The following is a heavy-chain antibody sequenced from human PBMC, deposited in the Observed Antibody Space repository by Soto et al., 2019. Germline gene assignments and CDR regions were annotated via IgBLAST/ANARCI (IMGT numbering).Heavy chain of an antibody. D-gene: IGHD6-19*01. Sequence: XGSLRLSCAAAGVTFSGSAMHWVRQASGKGLDWVGRIRSKANSYATAYAASVKGRFTISRDDSKNTAYLQMNSLKTEDTAVYYCIMPYSSGWYETKWGQGTLVTVSS. CDR1: GVTFSGSA. CDR2: IRSKANSYAT. J-gene: IGHJ4*02. V-gene: IGHV3-73*01. CDR3: IMPYSSGWYETK.